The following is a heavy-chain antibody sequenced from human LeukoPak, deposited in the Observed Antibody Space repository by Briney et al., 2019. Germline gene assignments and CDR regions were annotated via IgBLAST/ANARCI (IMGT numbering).Heavy chain of an antibody. J-gene: IGHJ4*02. CDR2: ISYGGSNK. CDR3: TRDWNDLDY. Sequence: PGGSLRLSCAASGFTFSSYGMHWVRHAPGKGLEWVAVISYGGSNKFYADSVKGRFTISRDNSKNTLYLQMNSLRAEDTAVYYSTRDWNDLDYWGQGTLVTVSS. V-gene: IGHV3-30*03. D-gene: IGHD1-1*01. CDR1: GFTFSSYG.